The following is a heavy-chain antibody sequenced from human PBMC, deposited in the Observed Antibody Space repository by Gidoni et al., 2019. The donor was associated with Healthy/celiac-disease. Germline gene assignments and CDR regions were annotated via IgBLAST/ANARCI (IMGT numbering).Heavy chain of an antibody. V-gene: IGHV3-23*01. CDR1: AFPLTSAP. CDR3: AKELRNYGGFYSVHAFDI. CDR2: SSGCGGMT. D-gene: IGHD4-17*01. Sequence: ELQQLACGGGWVQHGGSLSFACPASAFPLTSAPMSWVRQATGKRLGWVSCSSGCGGMTDYADSVKGGFTICRDNSENTLYLKMDSLRAEDTAVYYCAKELRNYGGFYSVHAFDIWGQGTMVTVSS. J-gene: IGHJ3*02.